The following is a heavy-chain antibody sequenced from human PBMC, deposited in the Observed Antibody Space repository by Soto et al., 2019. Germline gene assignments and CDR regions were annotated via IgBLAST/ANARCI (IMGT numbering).Heavy chain of an antibody. CDR3: ARERETRSSVLIWDH. CDR1: GFKFDDYA. J-gene: IGHJ4*02. V-gene: IGHV3-9*01. D-gene: IGHD6-6*01. Sequence: PGGSLRLSCAASGFKFDDYAMHWVRQPPGRGLEWVSGISWNSGTMTYADSVKGRFTISRDNAENSLYLQMNSLRGEDTAFYYCARERETRSSVLIWDHWGQGTLVTVSS. CDR2: ISWNSGTM.